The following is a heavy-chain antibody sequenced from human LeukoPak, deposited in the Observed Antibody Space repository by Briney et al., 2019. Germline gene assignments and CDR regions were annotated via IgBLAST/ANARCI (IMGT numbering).Heavy chain of an antibody. V-gene: IGHV4-39*01. CDR1: GGSISSGSYY. Sequence: SETLSLTCAVSGGSISSGSYYWGWTRQPPGKGLEWIGSIYYSGSTYYNPSLKSRVTISVDTSKNQFSLKLSSVTAADTAVYYCARHQMGFCSSTSCSDYWGQGTLVTVSS. CDR2: IYYSGST. D-gene: IGHD2-2*01. CDR3: ARHQMGFCSSTSCSDY. J-gene: IGHJ4*02.